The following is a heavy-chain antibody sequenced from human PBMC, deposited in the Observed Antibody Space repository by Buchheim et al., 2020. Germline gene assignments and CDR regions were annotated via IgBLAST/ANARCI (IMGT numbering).Heavy chain of an antibody. J-gene: IGHJ6*02. V-gene: IGHV3-48*03. D-gene: IGHD1-1*01. CDR1: GFTFSSFE. CDR2: ISSSGSTK. CDR3: ASLKGRTGTGYGMDV. Sequence: EVQLVESGGGLVLPGGSLRLSCAVAGFTFSSFEMNWVRQAPGKGLEWVSYISSSGSTKYYAGSVKGRFTISRDNAENSMYLQMNSLRVEDTAAYYCASLKGRTGTGYGMDVWGQGTT.